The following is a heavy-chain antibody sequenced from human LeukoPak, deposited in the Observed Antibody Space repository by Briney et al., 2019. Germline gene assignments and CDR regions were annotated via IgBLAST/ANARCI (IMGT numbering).Heavy chain of an antibody. Sequence: PSETLSLTCTVSGGSISRSNYYWGWIRQPPGKGLEWIGSIFYSGSTYYNPSLKSRVTISVDTSKNQFSLKLSSVTAADTAVYYCARVPFGSNWFDPWGQGTLVTVSS. CDR1: GGSISRSNYY. V-gene: IGHV4-39*07. D-gene: IGHD2-15*01. CDR3: ARVPFGSNWFDP. CDR2: IFYSGST. J-gene: IGHJ5*02.